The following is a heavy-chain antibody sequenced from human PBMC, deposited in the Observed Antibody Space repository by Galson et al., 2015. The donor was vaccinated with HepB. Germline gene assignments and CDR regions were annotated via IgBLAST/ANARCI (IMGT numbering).Heavy chain of an antibody. J-gene: IGHJ3*02. V-gene: IGHV1-58*02. CDR1: GFTFTSSA. Sequence: SVKVSCKASGFTFTSSAMQWVRQARGQRLEWIGWIVVGSGNTNYAQKFQERVTITRDMSTSTAYMELSSLRSEDTAVYYCAAVGKGETNHGEDAFDIWGQGTMVTVSS. D-gene: IGHD3-10*01. CDR3: AAVGKGETNHGEDAFDI. CDR2: IVVGSGNT.